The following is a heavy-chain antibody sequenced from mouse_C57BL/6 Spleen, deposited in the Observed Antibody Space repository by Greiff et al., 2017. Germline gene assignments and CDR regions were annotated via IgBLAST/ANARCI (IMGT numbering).Heavy chain of an antibody. V-gene: IGHV2-4*01. J-gene: IGHJ1*03. CDR2: IWSGGST. CDR3: AKKKEVRGTGYFDV. Sequence: VQLQQSGPGLVQPSQSLSITCTVSGFSLTSYGVHWVRQPPGKGLEWLGVIWSGGSTDYNAALISRLSISKDNSKSQVFFKMNSLQADDTAIYYCAKKKEVRGTGYFDVWGTGTTVTVSS. D-gene: IGHD2-2*01. CDR1: GFSLTSYG.